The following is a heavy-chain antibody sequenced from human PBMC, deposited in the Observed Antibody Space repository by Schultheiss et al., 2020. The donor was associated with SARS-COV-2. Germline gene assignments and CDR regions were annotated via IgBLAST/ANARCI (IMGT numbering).Heavy chain of an antibody. Sequence: GSLKISCKGSGYSFTSYWIGWVRQMPGKGLEWMGIIYPGDSDTRYSPSFQGQVTISADKSISTAYLQWSSLKASDTAMYYCARRTARPPYYYYYYGMDVWGQGTTVTVSS. CDR3: ARRTARPPYYYYYYGMDV. J-gene: IGHJ6*02. V-gene: IGHV5-51*01. D-gene: IGHD6-6*01. CDR2: IYPGDSDT. CDR1: GYSFTSYW.